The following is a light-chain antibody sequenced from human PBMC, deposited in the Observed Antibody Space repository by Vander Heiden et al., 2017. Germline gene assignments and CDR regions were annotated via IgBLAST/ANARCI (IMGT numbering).Light chain of an antibody. V-gene: IGKV4-1*01. CDR2: CAS. J-gene: IGKJ4*01. CDR1: QSVLYRSNNKTY. Sequence: DIVLTQLSDSLAVSLGERATINCKSSQSVLYRSNNKTYSAWHQQTPGQPPKLLIYCASTRDAGVPDRISGRASAADFPLTISILPAEDVTVYYCQLDDSTPLTFGGGTKVEIK. CDR3: QLDDSTPLT.